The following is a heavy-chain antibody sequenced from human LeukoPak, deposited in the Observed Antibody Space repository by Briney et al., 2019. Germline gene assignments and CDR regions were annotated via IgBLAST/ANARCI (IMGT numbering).Heavy chain of an antibody. J-gene: IGHJ5*02. CDR1: GFTFSSYW. CDR3: AKEGHSSGWPNWLDP. D-gene: IGHD6-19*01. Sequence: GGSLRLSCAASGFTFSSYWMNWARQAPGKGLEWVAVISDAGSNTDYADSVKGRFTISRDNSKNTSYLQMSSLRDEDTAVYYCAKEGHSSGWPNWLDPWGQGTLVTVSS. CDR2: ISDAGSNT. V-gene: IGHV3-30*18.